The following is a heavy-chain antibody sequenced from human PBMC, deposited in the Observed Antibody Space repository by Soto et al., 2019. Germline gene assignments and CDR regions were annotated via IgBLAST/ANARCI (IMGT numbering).Heavy chain of an antibody. CDR2: ISFDGSNQ. CDR1: GFTFRSYG. V-gene: IGHV3-30*18. Sequence: QVQLVESGGGVVQPGRSLRLSCVASGFTFRSYGIHWVRQAPGKGLEWVALISFDGSNQYYADSVKGRFTISRDNSKKTLYLHMNSLSPEDTAVYYCAKGGGGPCYYYGMDVWGQGTAVTVSS. D-gene: IGHD2-15*01. CDR3: AKGGGGPCYYYGMDV. J-gene: IGHJ6*02.